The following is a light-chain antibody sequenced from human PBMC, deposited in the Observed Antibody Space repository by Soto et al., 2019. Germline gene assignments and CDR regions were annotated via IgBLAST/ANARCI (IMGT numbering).Light chain of an antibody. CDR2: GAT. V-gene: IGKV3-20*01. CDR1: QSVRGSY. J-gene: IGKJ1*01. CDR3: QQYGSSST. Sequence: EIVLTQSPGTLSFSPGERATLSCRASQSVRGSYLAWYQQKPGQAPRLLIFGATSRATGIPDRFSGRRSGTDFTLTINGLEPEDFEVYYCQQYGSSSTFDQGTKVEIK.